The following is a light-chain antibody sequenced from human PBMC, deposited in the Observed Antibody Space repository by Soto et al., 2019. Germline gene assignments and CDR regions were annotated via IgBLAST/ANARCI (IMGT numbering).Light chain of an antibody. Sequence: EIVLTQSPGTLSLSPGEGATLSCRASQSVTSSYLAWYQQKPGQAPRLLIYGASTRATGIPERFSGSGSGTDFTLTISRLEPEDFAVYYCQQYGRSPFTFGPGTKVDIK. CDR1: QSVTSSY. CDR3: QQYGRSPFT. CDR2: GAS. V-gene: IGKV3-20*01. J-gene: IGKJ3*01.